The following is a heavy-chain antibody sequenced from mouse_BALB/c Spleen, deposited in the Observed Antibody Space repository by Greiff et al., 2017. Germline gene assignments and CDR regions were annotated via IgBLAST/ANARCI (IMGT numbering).Heavy chain of an antibody. CDR2: ISSGGSYT. J-gene: IGHJ3*01. D-gene: IGHD4-1*01. Sequence: EVQLVESGGDLVKPGGSLKLSCAASGFTFSSYGMSWVRQTPDKRLEWVATISSGGSYTYYPDSVKGRFTISRDNAKNTLYLQMSSLKSEDTAMYYCARQELTGSPYWGQGTLVTVSA. V-gene: IGHV5-6*01. CDR3: ARQELTGSPY. CDR1: GFTFSSYG.